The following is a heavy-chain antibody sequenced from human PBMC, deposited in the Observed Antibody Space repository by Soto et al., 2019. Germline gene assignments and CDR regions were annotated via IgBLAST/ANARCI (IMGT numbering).Heavy chain of an antibody. Sequence: PGGSLRLSCAASGFTFSDCSMHWVRQAPGKGLEWVASTSYNGNNKYYGDSVKGRLTISRDNSKNTLHLQMITLRPEDTAVYYCAKDIKCEDFTYGYFYYGMDVWGQGTTVTVSS. J-gene: IGHJ6*02. CDR2: TSYNGNNK. V-gene: IGHV3-30*18. D-gene: IGHD3-10*01. CDR3: AKDIKCEDFTYGYFYYGMDV. CDR1: GFTFSDCS.